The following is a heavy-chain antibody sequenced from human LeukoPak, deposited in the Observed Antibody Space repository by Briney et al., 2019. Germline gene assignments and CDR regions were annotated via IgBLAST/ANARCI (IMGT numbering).Heavy chain of an antibody. V-gene: IGHV4-30-2*01. CDR2: IYHSGST. D-gene: IGHD5-12*01. J-gene: IGHJ4*02. Sequence: SQTLSLTCAVSGGSISSGGYSWSWIRQPPGKGLEWIGYIYHSGSTYYNPSLKSRVTISVDGSKNQFSLKLSSVTAADTAVYYCARSAPYSGYEGPFDYWGQGTLVTVSS. CDR3: ARSAPYSGYEGPFDY. CDR1: GGSISSGGYS.